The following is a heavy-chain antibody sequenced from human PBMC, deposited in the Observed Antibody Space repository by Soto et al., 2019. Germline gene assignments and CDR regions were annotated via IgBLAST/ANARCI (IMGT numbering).Heavy chain of an antibody. Sequence: QLQLQESGPGLVKPSETLSLTCTVSGGSISSSSYYWGWIRQPPGKGLEWIGSLYYSGSTYYNPSLKSRVTISVDPSENHFSLQLSSVTAADTAVYYCARHLTFRAVTTPFDYWGQGTLVTVSS. CDR2: LYYSGST. J-gene: IGHJ4*02. CDR1: GGSISSSSYY. CDR3: ARHLTFRAVTTPFDY. D-gene: IGHD4-17*01. V-gene: IGHV4-39*01.